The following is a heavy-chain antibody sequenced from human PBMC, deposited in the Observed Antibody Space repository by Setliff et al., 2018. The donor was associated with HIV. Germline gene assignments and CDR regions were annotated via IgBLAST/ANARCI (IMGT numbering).Heavy chain of an antibody. CDR2: INPSGGTT. D-gene: IGHD2-21*02. V-gene: IGHV1-46*01. J-gene: IGHJ2*01. Sequence: ASVKVSCKASGYSFSTYYMHWVRQAPGQGLEWMGVINPSGGTTRYAQKFQGRVTLTRDASTDTVYMEVSSLTSEDTAVYYCAREGGTTEGNIVIVTAPFIYLDVWGRGTLVTSPQ. CDR3: AREGGTTEGNIVIVTAPFIYLDV. CDR1: GYSFSTYY.